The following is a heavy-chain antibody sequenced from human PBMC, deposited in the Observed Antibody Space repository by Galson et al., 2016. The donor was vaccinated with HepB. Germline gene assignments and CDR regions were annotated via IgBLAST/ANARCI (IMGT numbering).Heavy chain of an antibody. CDR3: AKEILSHGVAAAGTERGPPDY. D-gene: IGHD6-13*01. CDR2: ISGSGGGT. Sequence: SLRLSCAASGFTFSSYAMSWVRQPPGKGLEWVSSISGSGGGTSYANSVKGRFTISRDSSRNTLYLQMNSLRAEDTAVYYCAKEILSHGVAAAGTERGPPDYWGQGTLVTVSS. V-gene: IGHV3-23*01. CDR1: GFTFSSYA. J-gene: IGHJ4*02.